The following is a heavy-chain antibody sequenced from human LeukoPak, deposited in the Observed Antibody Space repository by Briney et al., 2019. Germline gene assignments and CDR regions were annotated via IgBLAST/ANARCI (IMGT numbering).Heavy chain of an antibody. CDR2: ITSLGYAT. Sequence: GGSLRLSSAASGFTFSSYTMKWGRRAPGKGLEWYYNITSLGYATYLADPVKGRFTNSRDNAKNSMYLQRNNLRDEDTAVYYCARDSAYAFDVWGQGTMLTVSS. CDR3: ARDSAYAFDV. CDR1: GFTFSSYT. V-gene: IGHV3-48*02. J-gene: IGHJ3*01.